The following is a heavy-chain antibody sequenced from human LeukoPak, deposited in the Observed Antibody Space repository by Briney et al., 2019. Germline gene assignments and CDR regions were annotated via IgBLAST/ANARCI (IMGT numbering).Heavy chain of an antibody. Sequence: SETLSLTCAVYGGSFSGYYWSWIRQPPGKGLEWIGYIYYSGSTNYNPSLKSRVTISVDTSKNQFSLKLSSVTAADTAVYYCARGRYSYGYSYFDYWGQGTLVTVSS. CDR3: ARGRYSYGYSYFDY. J-gene: IGHJ4*02. CDR1: GGSFSGYY. D-gene: IGHD5-18*01. CDR2: IYYSGST. V-gene: IGHV4-59*01.